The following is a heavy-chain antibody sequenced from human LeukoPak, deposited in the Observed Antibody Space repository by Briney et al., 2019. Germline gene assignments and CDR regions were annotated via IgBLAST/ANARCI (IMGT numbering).Heavy chain of an antibody. V-gene: IGHV3-11*03. D-gene: IGHD1-26*01. J-gene: IGHJ4*02. CDR3: ARISGSYVFDY. CDR2: ISSSTYT. CDR1: GFTFSDYY. Sequence: GGSLRLSCAASGFTFSDYYMSWIRQAPGKGLEWVSYISSSTYTNYADSVKGRFTISRDNAKNSMYLQMNSLRAEDTAVYYCARISGSYVFDYWGQGNLVTVSS.